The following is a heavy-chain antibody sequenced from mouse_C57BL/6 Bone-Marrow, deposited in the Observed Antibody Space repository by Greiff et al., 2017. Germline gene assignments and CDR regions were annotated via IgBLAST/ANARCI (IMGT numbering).Heavy chain of an antibody. CDR3: ARAYGSSYAYAMDY. CDR2: IHTNSGST. Sequence: QVQLQQPGAELVKPGASVKLSCKASGYTFTSYWMHWVKQRPGQGLEWIGMIHTNSGSTNYNEKFKSKATLTVDKSSSTAYMQLSSLTSEDSAVYYCARAYGSSYAYAMDYWGQGTSVTVSS. V-gene: IGHV1-64*01. CDR1: GYTFTSYW. D-gene: IGHD1-1*01. J-gene: IGHJ4*01.